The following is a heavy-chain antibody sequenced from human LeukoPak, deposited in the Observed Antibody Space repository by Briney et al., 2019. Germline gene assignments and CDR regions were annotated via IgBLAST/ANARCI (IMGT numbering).Heavy chain of an antibody. CDR3: ARAMVRGYYFDY. J-gene: IGHJ4*02. CDR2: IIPIFGTA. CDR1: GYTFSSYA. D-gene: IGHD3-10*01. V-gene: IGHV1-69*13. Sequence: SVKVSCKASGYTFSSYAISWVRQAPGQGLEWMGGIIPIFGTANYAQKFQGRVTITADESTSTAYMELSSLRSEDTAVYYCARAMVRGYYFDYWGQGTLVTVSS.